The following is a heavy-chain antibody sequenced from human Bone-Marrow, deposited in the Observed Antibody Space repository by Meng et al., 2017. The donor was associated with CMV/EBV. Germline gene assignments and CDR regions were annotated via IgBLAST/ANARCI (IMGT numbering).Heavy chain of an antibody. CDR1: GGTFSSYT. D-gene: IGHD3-22*01. V-gene: IGHV1-69*02. CDR2: IIPILGIA. CDR3: VRHRSGYFYYAFDI. J-gene: IGHJ3*02. Sequence: SVKVSCKASGGTFSSYTISWVRQAPGQGLEWMGRIIPILGIANYAQKFQGRVTITADKSTSTAYMELSSLRSEDTAVYYCVRHRSGYFYYAFDICGQGTMVTASS.